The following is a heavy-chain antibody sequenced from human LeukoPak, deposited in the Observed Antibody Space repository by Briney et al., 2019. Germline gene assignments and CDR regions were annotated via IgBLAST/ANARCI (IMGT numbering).Heavy chain of an antibody. CDR2: IYYSGST. J-gene: IGHJ4*02. Sequence: SETLSLTCTVSGGSVSSGSYYWSWIRQPPGKGLEWIGYIYYSGSTNYNPSLKSRVTISVDTSKNQFSLKLSSVTAADTAVYHCATEDGYNSNFDYWGQGTLVTVSS. CDR3: ATEDGYNSNFDY. D-gene: IGHD5-24*01. CDR1: GGSVSSGSYY. V-gene: IGHV4-61*01.